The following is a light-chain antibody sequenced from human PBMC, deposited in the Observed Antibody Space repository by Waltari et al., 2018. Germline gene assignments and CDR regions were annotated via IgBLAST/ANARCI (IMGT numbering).Light chain of an antibody. J-gene: IGKJ4*01. CDR3: QQYYSTPPT. Sequence: DIVVTQSPESLTESLGERATIHSKSRQSVLYSSNNKNYLAWYQQKPGQPPKLLIYWASTRESGVPDRFSGSGSGTDFTLTISSLQAEDVAVYYCQQYYSTPPTFGGGTKVEIK. CDR2: WAS. CDR1: QSVLYSSNNKNY. V-gene: IGKV4-1*01.